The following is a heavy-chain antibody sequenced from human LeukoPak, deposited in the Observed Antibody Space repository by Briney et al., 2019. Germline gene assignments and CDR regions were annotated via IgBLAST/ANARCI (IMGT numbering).Heavy chain of an antibody. D-gene: IGHD3-10*02. CDR2: ISSSGSTI. J-gene: IGHJ6*04. CDR3: AELGITMIGGV. Sequence: GGPLRLSCAASGFTFSSYEMNWVCQAPGKGLEWVSYISSSGSTIYYADSVKGRFTISRDNAKNSLYLQMNSLRAEDTAVYYCAELGITMIGGVWGKGTTVTISS. CDR1: GFTFSSYE. V-gene: IGHV3-48*03.